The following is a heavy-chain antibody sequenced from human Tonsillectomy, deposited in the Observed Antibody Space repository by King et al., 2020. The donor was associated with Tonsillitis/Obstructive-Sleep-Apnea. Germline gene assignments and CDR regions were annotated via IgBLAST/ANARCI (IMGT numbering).Heavy chain of an antibody. V-gene: IGHV1-2*02. D-gene: IGHD3-22*01. CDR1: GYTFTGYY. J-gene: IGHJ4*02. CDR2: INPNSGGT. CDR3: ASAVRYDISGYSYSPFDY. Sequence: VQLVESGAEVKKPGASVKVSCKASGYTFTGYYMHWVRQAPGQGLEWMGWINPNSGGTNYAQKFQGRVTMTRDTSISTAYMELSRLRSDDTAVYYCASAVRYDISGYSYSPFDYWGQGTLVTVSS.